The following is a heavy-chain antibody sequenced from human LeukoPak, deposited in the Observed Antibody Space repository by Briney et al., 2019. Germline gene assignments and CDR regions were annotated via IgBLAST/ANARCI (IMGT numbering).Heavy chain of an antibody. J-gene: IGHJ4*02. D-gene: IGHD7-27*01. Sequence: GESLKISCQASGYKFNNFYIAWVRQMPGKGLEWVAIIYPGDSDTRYSPSFQGQVTISADKSISTAYLQWSSLKASDTAMYYCARKRANWGVSHFDYWGQGTLVTVSS. CDR2: IYPGDSDT. V-gene: IGHV5-51*01. CDR3: ARKRANWGVSHFDY. CDR1: GYKFNNFY.